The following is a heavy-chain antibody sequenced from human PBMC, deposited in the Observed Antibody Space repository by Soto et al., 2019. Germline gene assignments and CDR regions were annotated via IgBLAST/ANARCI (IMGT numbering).Heavy chain of an antibody. Sequence: QVQLVQSGAEVKKPGSSVTVSCKASGGTFSSYAISWVRQAPGQGLEWMGGIIPIFGTANYAQKFQGRVTITADESTSTAYMELSSLRSEDTAVYYCARSRVTYYYDRSAFDIWGQGTMVTVSS. CDR3: ARSRVTYYYDRSAFDI. CDR1: GGTFSSYA. V-gene: IGHV1-69*01. J-gene: IGHJ3*02. CDR2: IIPIFGTA. D-gene: IGHD3-22*01.